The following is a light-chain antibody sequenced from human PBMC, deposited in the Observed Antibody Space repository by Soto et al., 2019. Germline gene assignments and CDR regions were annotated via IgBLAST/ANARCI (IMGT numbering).Light chain of an antibody. CDR3: AAWDDSLNGYV. CDR1: SSNIGSNT. V-gene: IGLV1-44*01. Sequence: QSALTQPPSASGTPGQRVTISCSGSSSNIGSNTVNWYQQLPGTAPKLLIYSNNQRPSGVPDRFSGSKSGTSASLAISGLQSEDEDDYYCAAWDDSLNGYVFGTGTRSPS. CDR2: SNN. J-gene: IGLJ1*01.